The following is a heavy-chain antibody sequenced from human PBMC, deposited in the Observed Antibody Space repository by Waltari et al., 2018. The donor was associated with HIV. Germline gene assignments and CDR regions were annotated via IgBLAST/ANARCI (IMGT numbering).Heavy chain of an antibody. CDR3: VRGNGWYGPYYFDY. D-gene: IGHD6-19*01. V-gene: IGHV3-13*01. CDR2: IGAAGAT. J-gene: IGHJ4*02. Sequence: EVEMVESGGGSVQPGGSLRLSCAASGFAFSRFDMQWVRQGMGESPGWGSAIGAAGATYYPQSVKGRFTVSRENGKNSLYLQMNNLRVDDAAMYYCVRGNGWYGPYYFDYWGRGTLVTVSS. CDR1: GFAFSRFD.